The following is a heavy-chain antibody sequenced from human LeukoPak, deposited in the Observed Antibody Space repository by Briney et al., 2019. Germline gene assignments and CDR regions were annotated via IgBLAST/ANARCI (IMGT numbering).Heavy chain of an antibody. J-gene: IGHJ4*02. CDR1: GYTFTGYY. D-gene: IGHD6-6*01. V-gene: IGHV1-2*02. CDR3: ARASSRYSSSSPLDY. CDR2: INPNSGGT. Sequence: ASVNVSCKASGYTFTGYYMHWVRQAPGQGLEWMGWINPNSGGTNYAQKFQGRVTMNRDTSISTAYMELSRLRSDDTAVYYCARASSRYSSSSPLDYWGQGTLVTVSS.